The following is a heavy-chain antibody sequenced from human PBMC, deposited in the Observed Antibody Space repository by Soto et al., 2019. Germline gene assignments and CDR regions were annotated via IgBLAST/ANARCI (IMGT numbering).Heavy chain of an antibody. D-gene: IGHD3-9*01. CDR2: ISYDGSNR. V-gene: IGHV3-30*18. Sequence: QVQLVESGGGVVQPGRSLRLSCAASGFTFSSYGMHWVRQAPGKGLEWVALISYDGSNRYYADSVKGRFTISRDNSKNTLYLQMNSLRVEDTAVYYCAKESRYGTVYHYYYYYGMDVWGQGTTVTVSS. CDR1: GFTFSSYG. CDR3: AKESRYGTVYHYYYYYGMDV. J-gene: IGHJ6*02.